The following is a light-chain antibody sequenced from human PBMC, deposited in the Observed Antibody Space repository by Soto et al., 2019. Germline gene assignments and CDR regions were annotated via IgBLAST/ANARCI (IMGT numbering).Light chain of an antibody. V-gene: IGKV3-15*01. CDR1: QSMTTK. J-gene: IGKJ1*01. Sequence: EIVMTQSPATLSVSPGEGVTLSCRASQSMTTKLAWYQQKPGQAPRLLIHGTFTRATGIPARFSGSGSGTEFTLTISTLQSEDFAVYYCLEYYDYPWKLGQVTKLDIK. CDR2: GTF. CDR3: LEYYDYPWK.